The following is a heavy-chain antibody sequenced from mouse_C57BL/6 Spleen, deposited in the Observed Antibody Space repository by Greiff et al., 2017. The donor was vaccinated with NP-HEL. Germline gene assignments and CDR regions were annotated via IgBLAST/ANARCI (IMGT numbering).Heavy chain of an antibody. D-gene: IGHD3-2*02. Sequence: QVQLQQSGAELVRPGSSVKLSCKASGYTFTSYWMDWVKQRPGQGLEWIGNIYPSDSETHYNQKFKDKATLTVDKSSSTAYMQLSSLTSEDSAGYYCARKSSSGPFAYWGQVTLVTVSA. CDR2: IYPSDSET. CDR3: ARKSSSGPFAY. CDR1: GYTFTSYW. J-gene: IGHJ3*01. V-gene: IGHV1-61*01.